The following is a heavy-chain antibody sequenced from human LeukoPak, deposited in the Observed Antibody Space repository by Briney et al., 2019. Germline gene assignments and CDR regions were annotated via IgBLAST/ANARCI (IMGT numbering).Heavy chain of an antibody. V-gene: IGHV1-3*01. Sequence: ASVTVSCTASGYTFTSYAMHWVCQAPGQRLEWMGWINAGNGNTKYSQKFQGRVTITRDTSASTAYMELSSLRSEDTAVYYCARDYDFWSGYLGFDYWGQGTLVTVSS. D-gene: IGHD3-3*01. CDR1: GYTFTSYA. J-gene: IGHJ4*02. CDR2: INAGNGNT. CDR3: ARDYDFWSGYLGFDY.